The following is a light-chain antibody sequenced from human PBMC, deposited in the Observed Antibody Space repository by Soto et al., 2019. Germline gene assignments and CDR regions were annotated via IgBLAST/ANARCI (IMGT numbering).Light chain of an antibody. CDR3: QQYDSYSWT. Sequence: DIQMTQSPSTLSASVGERVTITCRASQSVSNWLAWYQQKPGKAPKLLIYDVSSLESGVPSRFSGSGSGTEFSLTISSLQPDDFATYYCQQYDSYSWTFDQGTKLEMK. CDR1: QSVSNW. CDR2: DVS. V-gene: IGKV1-5*01. J-gene: IGKJ1*01.